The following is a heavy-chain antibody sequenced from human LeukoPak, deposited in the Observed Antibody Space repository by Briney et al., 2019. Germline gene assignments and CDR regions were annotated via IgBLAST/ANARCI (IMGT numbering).Heavy chain of an antibody. D-gene: IGHD6-13*01. CDR3: AKDHVGTWSDGDH. CDR2: ITGSGGST. CDR1: AFTFSDYW. J-gene: IGHJ4*02. Sequence: PGGSLRLSCATSAFTFSDYWMSWVRQAPGKGLEWAAAITGSGGSTFYADSVKGRFTISRDNSKNTLFLQMNSLTAEDTAVYYCAKDHVGTWSDGDHWGQGTLVTVSS. V-gene: IGHV3-23*01.